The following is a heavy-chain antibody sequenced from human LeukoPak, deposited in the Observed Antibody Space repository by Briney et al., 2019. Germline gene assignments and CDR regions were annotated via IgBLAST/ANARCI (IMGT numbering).Heavy chain of an antibody. V-gene: IGHV1-46*01. CDR1: GYTFINYY. D-gene: IGHD5-18*01. CDR2: INPSGGST. J-gene: IGHJ4*02. CDR3: AREIGPIQLHLWGSAFDY. Sequence: GASVKVSCKASGYTFINYYMHWVRQAPGQGLEWMGIINPSGGSTSYAQRFQGRVTMTRDTSTSTVYMELSSLRSEDTAVYYCAREIGPIQLHLWGSAFDYWGQGALVTVSS.